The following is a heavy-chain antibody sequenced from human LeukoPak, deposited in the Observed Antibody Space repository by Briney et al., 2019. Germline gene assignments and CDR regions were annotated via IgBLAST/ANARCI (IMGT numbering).Heavy chain of an antibody. Sequence: SEALSLTCAVYGGSFSGYYWSWIRQPPGKGLEWTGEINHSGSTNYNPSLKSRVTISVDTSKNQFSLKLSSVTAADTAVYYCARGKWELLRSNYYYMDVWGKGTTVTVSS. CDR2: INHSGST. J-gene: IGHJ6*03. D-gene: IGHD1-26*01. CDR3: ARGKWELLRSNYYYMDV. V-gene: IGHV4-34*01. CDR1: GGSFSGYY.